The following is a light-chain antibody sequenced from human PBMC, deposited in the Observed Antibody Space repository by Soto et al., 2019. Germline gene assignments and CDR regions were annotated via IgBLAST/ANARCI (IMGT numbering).Light chain of an antibody. CDR3: QKYNSAALT. V-gene: IGKV1-27*01. J-gene: IGKJ4*01. CDR1: QGISNY. Sequence: DIQMTQSPYSLSASLGDRVPITCRASQGISNYLAWYQQKPGKVPKLLIYAASTLQSGVPSRFSGTGSGTDVTLTISSLQPEDVATYYCQKYNSAALTFGGGTNVEIK. CDR2: AAS.